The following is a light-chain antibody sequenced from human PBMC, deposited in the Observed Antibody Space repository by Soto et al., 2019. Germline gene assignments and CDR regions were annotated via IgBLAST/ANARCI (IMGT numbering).Light chain of an antibody. CDR1: SSNIGNNY. V-gene: IGLV1-51*01. J-gene: IGLJ3*02. Sequence: QSVLTQPPSVSAAPGQTVTISCSGSSSNIGNNYVSWYQQLPGTAPTFLIYDNNKRPSGIPGRFSCSKSGTSATLGITGLQTGDEAEYYCGTWDTSLSAVVFGGGTKLTVL. CDR3: GTWDTSLSAVV. CDR2: DNN.